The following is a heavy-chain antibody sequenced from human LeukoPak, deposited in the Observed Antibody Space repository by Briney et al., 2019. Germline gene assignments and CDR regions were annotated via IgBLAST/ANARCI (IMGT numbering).Heavy chain of an antibody. CDR3: ARYSSDDGDFDC. CDR2: IYYSGST. Sequence: SETLSLTCTVSGGSISSYYWSWIRQPPGKGLEWIGYIYYSGSTNYNPSLKSRVTISVDTSKNQFSLKVTSVTAGDTAVYYCARYSSDDGDFDCWGQGNLVTVSS. CDR1: GGSISSYY. V-gene: IGHV4-59*01. J-gene: IGHJ4*02. D-gene: IGHD6-19*01.